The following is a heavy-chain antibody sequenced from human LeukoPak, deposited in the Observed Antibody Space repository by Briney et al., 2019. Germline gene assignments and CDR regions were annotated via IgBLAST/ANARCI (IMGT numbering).Heavy chain of an antibody. CDR1: GGTFSSYA. CDR3: AMVYEAGIDFDAFDI. D-gene: IGHD1-14*01. J-gene: IGHJ3*02. Sequence: SVKVSCKASGGTFSSYAISWVRQAPGPGLEWMGGIIPIFGTANYAQKFQGRVTITADESTSTAYMELSSLRSEDTAVYYCAMVYEAGIDFDAFDIWGQGTMVTVSS. CDR2: IIPIFGTA. V-gene: IGHV1-69*13.